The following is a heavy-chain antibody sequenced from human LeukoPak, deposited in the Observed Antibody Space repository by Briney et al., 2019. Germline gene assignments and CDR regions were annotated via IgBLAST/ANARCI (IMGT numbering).Heavy chain of an antibody. CDR1: GFTFSSYA. Sequence: PGRSLRLSCAASGFTFSSYAMHWVRQAPGKGLEWVAVISYDGSNKYYADSVKGRFTISRDNSKNTLYLQMNSLRVEDTAVYYCARDRASRSYYDYVWGSYVLDYWGQGTLVTVSS. V-gene: IGHV3-30-3*01. CDR2: ISYDGSNK. J-gene: IGHJ4*02. CDR3: ARDRASRSYYDYVWGSYVLDY. D-gene: IGHD3-16*01.